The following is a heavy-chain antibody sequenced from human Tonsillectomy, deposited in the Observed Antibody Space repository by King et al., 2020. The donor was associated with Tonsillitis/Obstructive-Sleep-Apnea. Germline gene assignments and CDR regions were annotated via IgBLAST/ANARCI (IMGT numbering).Heavy chain of an antibody. D-gene: IGHD1-26*01. V-gene: IGHV1-46*01. Sequence: VQLVESGAEVKKPGASVKVSCKASGYTFTSYYMHWVRQAPGQGLEWMGIINPSGGSTSYAQKFQGRVTMTRDTSTSTVYMELSSLRAEDTAGYYCGRGPVGGKEWDVWVKGTTVTVSS. CDR1: GYTFTSYY. J-gene: IGHJ6*04. CDR2: INPSGGST. CDR3: GRGPVGGKEWDV.